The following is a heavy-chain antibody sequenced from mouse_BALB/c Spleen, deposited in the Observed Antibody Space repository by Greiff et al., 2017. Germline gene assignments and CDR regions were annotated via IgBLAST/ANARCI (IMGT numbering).Heavy chain of an antibody. D-gene: IGHD1-1*01. CDR1: GFTFSSYT. Sequence: EVMLVESGGGLVKPGGSLKLSCAASGFTFSSYTMSWVRQTPEKRLEWVATISSGGSYTYYPDSVKGRFTISRDNAKNTLYLQMSSLKSEDTAMYYCTREFITTPFAYWGQGTLVTVSA. CDR3: TREFITTPFAY. CDR2: ISSGGSYT. J-gene: IGHJ3*01. V-gene: IGHV5-6-4*01.